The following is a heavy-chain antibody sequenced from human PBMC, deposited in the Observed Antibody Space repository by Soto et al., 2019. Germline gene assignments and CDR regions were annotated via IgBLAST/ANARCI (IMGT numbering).Heavy chain of an antibody. CDR3: ARGGVPHDYLXV. J-gene: IGHJ6*03. V-gene: IGHV3-64*01. CDR1: GFTFSSYA. CDR2: ISSNGGST. Sequence: GGSLRLSCAASGFTFSSYAMHWVRQAPGKGLEYVSAISSNGGSTYYANSVKGRFTISRDNSKNTLYLQMGSLRAEDMAVYYCARGGVPHDYLXVWGKGTTVTVSS. D-gene: IGHD3-10*01.